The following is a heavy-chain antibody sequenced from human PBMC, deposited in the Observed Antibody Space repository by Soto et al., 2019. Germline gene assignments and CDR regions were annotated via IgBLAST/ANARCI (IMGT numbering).Heavy chain of an antibody. D-gene: IGHD5-12*01. CDR2: IYYSGST. CDR1: GGSISSYY. CDR3: ARRGYDYDYYYMDV. Sequence: SETLSVTCTVSGGSISSYYWSWIRQPPGKGLEWIGYIYYSGSTNYNPSLKSRVTISVDTSKNQFSLKLSSVTAADTAVYYCARRGYDYDYYYMDVWGKGTTVTVSS. J-gene: IGHJ6*03. V-gene: IGHV4-59*01.